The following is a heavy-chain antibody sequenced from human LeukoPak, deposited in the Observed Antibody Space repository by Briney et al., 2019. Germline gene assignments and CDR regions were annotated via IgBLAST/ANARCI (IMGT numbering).Heavy chain of an antibody. CDR3: ARGGWNYQEDFDDAFDI. J-gene: IGHJ3*02. Sequence: SETLSLTCTVSGGSISSYYWSWIRQPPGKGLEWIGYIYHSGSTYYNPSLKSRVTISVDRSKNQFSLKLSSVTAADTAVYYCARGGWNYQEDFDDAFDIWGQGTMVTVSS. D-gene: IGHD1-7*01. CDR1: GGSISSYY. CDR2: IYHSGST. V-gene: IGHV4-59*12.